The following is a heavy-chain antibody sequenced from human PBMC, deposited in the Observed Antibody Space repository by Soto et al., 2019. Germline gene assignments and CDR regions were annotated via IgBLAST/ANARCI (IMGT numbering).Heavy chain of an antibody. CDR3: ARETPLGGRNNNDYYYYMDV. V-gene: IGHV1-18*01. CDR2: ISAYNGNT. CDR1: GYTFTSYG. Sequence: ASVKVSCKASGYTFTSYGISWVRQAPGQGLEWMGWISAYNGNTNYAQKLQGRVTMTTDTSTSTAYMELWSLRSDDTAVYYCARETPLGGRNNNDYYYYMDVWGKGTTVTVSS. D-gene: IGHD1-20*01. J-gene: IGHJ6*03.